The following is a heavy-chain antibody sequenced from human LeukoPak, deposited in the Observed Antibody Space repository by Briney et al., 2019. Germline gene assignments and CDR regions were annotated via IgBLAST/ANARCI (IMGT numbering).Heavy chain of an antibody. Sequence: SETLSLTCAVYGGSFSGYYWSWIRQPPGKGLEWIGEINHSGSTNYNPSLKSRVTMSVDTSKNQFSLKVNSVTAADTAVYYCAKTISLYFYGMDVWGQGTTVTVSS. V-gene: IGHV4-34*01. J-gene: IGHJ6*02. CDR2: INHSGST. CDR1: GGSFSGYY. CDR3: AKTISLYFYGMDV. D-gene: IGHD3-3*01.